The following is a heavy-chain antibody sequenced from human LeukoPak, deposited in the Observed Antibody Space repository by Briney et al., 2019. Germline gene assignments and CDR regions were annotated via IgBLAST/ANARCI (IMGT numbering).Heavy chain of an antibody. CDR2: IYYSGST. CDR1: GGSISSYY. CDR3: ARNKIGGDYYYYMDV. Sequence: SETLSLTCTVSGGSISSYYWSWIRQPPGKGLEWIGYIYYSGSTNYNPSLKSRVTISVDTSKNQFSLKLSSVTAADTAVYYCARNKIGGDYYYYMDVWGKGTTVTVSS. V-gene: IGHV4-59*01. J-gene: IGHJ6*03. D-gene: IGHD1-26*01.